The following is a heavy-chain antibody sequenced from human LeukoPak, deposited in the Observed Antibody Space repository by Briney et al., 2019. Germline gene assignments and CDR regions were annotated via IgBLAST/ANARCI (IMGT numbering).Heavy chain of an antibody. CDR3: ARDQGLLWFGANWFDP. J-gene: IGHJ5*02. Sequence: ASVKVSCKASGYTFTSYGISWVRQAAGQGREWMGWISAYNGNTNYAQKLQGRVTMTTDTSTSTAYMELRSLRSDDTAVYYCARDQGLLWFGANWFDPWGQGTLVTVSS. CDR1: GYTFTSYG. V-gene: IGHV1-18*01. D-gene: IGHD3-10*01. CDR2: ISAYNGNT.